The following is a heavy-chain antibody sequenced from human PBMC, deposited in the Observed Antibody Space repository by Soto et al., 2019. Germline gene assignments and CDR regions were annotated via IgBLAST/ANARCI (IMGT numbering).Heavy chain of an antibody. D-gene: IGHD7-27*01. Sequence: QVQVVQSGVEVRRPGSSVKVSCKASGDTFKNCVISWVRQAPGQGLEWMGGIIPLFGTTDVAQRFQGRLTTTTDESTTTAYVELSRLRSEDTATYYCAAELGFGRLSVVWGQGTTVIVSS. CDR2: IIPLFGTT. CDR3: AAELGFGRLSVV. CDR1: GDTFKNCV. J-gene: IGHJ6*02. V-gene: IGHV1-69*01.